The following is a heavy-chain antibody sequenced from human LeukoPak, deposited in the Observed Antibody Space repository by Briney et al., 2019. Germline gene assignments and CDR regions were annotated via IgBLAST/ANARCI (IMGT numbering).Heavy chain of an antibody. CDR3: AREVGGSYTGDFDY. CDR2: ISAYNGNT. Sequence: VSVTVSCKASGYTFTSYGISWVRQAPGQGLEWMGWISAYNGNTNYAQKLQGRVTMTTDTSTSTAYMELRSLRSDDTAVYYCAREVGGSYTGDFDYWGQGTLVTVSS. CDR1: GYTFTSYG. J-gene: IGHJ4*02. V-gene: IGHV1-18*01. D-gene: IGHD1-26*01.